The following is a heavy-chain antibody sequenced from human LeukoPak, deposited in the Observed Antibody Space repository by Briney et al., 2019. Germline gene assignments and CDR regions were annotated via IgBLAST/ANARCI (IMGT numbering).Heavy chain of an antibody. CDR3: ARESLTWLQSRTSWFDP. CDR2: INHSGST. CDR1: DGSFSGYY. J-gene: IGHJ5*02. Sequence: SETLSLTCAVYDGSFSGYYWCWIRQPPGKGLEWIGEINHSGSTNYNPSLKSRVTISVDRSKNQFSLKLSSVTAADTAVYYCARESLTWLQSRTSWFDPWGQGTLVTVSS. D-gene: IGHD5-24*01. V-gene: IGHV4-34*01.